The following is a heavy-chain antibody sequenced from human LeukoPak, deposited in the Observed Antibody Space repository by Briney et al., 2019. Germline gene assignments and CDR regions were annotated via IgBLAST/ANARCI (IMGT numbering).Heavy chain of an antibody. CDR1: GFTFSSYA. V-gene: IGHV3-9*01. CDR2: ISWNSGSI. CDR3: ARSLITTVTTLDGYYYGMDV. D-gene: IGHD4-17*01. J-gene: IGHJ6*02. Sequence: PGGSLRLSCAASGFTFSSYAMHWVRQAPGNGLEWVSGISWNSGSIGYADSVKGRFTISRDNAKNSLYLQMNSLRAEDTALYYCARSLITTVTTLDGYYYGMDVWGQGTTVTVSS.